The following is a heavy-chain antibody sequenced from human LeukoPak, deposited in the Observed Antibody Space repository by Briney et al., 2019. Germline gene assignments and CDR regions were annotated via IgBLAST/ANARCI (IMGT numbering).Heavy chain of an antibody. CDR3: AKEGSGWYYLDY. Sequence: GGSLRLSCAASGFRFSSYDIHWVRQAPGKGLEWVTFIESDGTKEYYADSVKGRFTISRDNSKNTVYVQMNSLRAEDTAVYYCAKEGSGWYYLDYWGQGTVVTVSS. D-gene: IGHD6-19*01. V-gene: IGHV3-30*02. J-gene: IGHJ4*02. CDR2: IESDGTKE. CDR1: GFRFSSYD.